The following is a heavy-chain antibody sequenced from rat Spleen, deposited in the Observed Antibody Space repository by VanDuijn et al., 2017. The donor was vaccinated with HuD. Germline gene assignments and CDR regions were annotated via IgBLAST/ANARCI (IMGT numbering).Heavy chain of an antibody. CDR2: ISYGDRSGHSST. CDR3: ARHPDYSNYFDY. CDR1: GFTFSNYG. Sequence: EVQLVESGGGLVQPGRSLKLSCAASGFTFSNYGMHWIRQAPTKGLEWVATISYGDRSGHSSTYYRDSVKGRFTISRDNAKRTLYLQMDSLRSEDTATYYCARHPDYSNYFDYWGQGVMVTVSS. D-gene: IGHD1-1*01. V-gene: IGHV5-29*01. J-gene: IGHJ2*01.